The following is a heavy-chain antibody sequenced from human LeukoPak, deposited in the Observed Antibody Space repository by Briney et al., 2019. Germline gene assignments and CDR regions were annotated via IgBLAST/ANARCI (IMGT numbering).Heavy chain of an antibody. D-gene: IGHD6-19*01. CDR2: IYHSGST. V-gene: IGHV4-30-2*01. CDR3: ARLEGSADY. Sequence: SETLSLTCTVSGGSISSGGYYWSWIRQPPGKGLEWIGYIYHSGSTYYNPSLKSRVTISVDRSKNQFSLKLSSVTAADTAVYYCARLEGSADYWGQGTLVTVSS. CDR1: GGSISSGGYY. J-gene: IGHJ4*02.